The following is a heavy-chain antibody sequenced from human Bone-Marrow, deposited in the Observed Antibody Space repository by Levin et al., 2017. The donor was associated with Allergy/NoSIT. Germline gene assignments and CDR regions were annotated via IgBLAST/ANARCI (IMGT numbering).Heavy chain of an antibody. CDR2: IKQGGNRK. V-gene: IGHV3-7*01. D-gene: IGHD1-7*01. J-gene: IGHJ5*02. CDR1: GFTFSTYY. Sequence: GGSLRLSCTASGFTFSTYYMNWVRRAPGKGLEWVANIKQGGNRKYYVDSVKGRFTISRDDAKNSLYLQMKSLRAEDTAVYYCARDGGGTTWSWSGFDLWGQGILVTVSSVLAFLSQCDGWFDPWGQGTLVSVSS. CDR3: ARDGGGTTWSWSGFDLWGQGILVTVSSVLAFLSQCDGWFDP.